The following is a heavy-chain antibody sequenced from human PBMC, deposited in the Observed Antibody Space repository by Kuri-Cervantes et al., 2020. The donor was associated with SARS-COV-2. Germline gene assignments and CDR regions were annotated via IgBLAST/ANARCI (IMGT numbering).Heavy chain of an antibody. CDR1: GFTFSSYW. J-gene: IGHJ4*02. V-gene: IGHV3-74*01. D-gene: IGHD4-17*01. CDR2: INSDGSST. CDR3: ARLNDYGEAYFDY. Sequence: GGSLRLSCAASGFTFSSYWMHWVRQAPGKGLVWVSRINSDGSSTSYADSVKGRFTISRDNAKNTLYLQMNSLRAEDTAVYYCARLNDYGEAYFDYWGQGTLVTVSS.